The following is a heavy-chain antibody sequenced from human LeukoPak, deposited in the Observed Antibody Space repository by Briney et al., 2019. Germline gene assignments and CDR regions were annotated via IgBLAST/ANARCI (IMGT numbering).Heavy chain of an antibody. D-gene: IGHD2-15*01. Sequence: PGGSLRLSCAASGFTFSDYYMSWIRQAPGKGLEWVSSISSSGSTIYYADSVKGRFTISRDNAKNSLYLQMNSLRAEDTAVYYCARAPRVCSGGSCYFDWGQGTLVTVSS. J-gene: IGHJ4*02. CDR2: ISSSGSTI. CDR1: GFTFSDYY. V-gene: IGHV3-11*01. CDR3: ARAPRVCSGGSCYFD.